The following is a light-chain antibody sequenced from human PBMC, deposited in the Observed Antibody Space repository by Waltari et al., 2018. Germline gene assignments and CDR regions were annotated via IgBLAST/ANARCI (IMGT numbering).Light chain of an antibody. V-gene: IGKV4-1*01. CDR3: QQYYSPLSFT. J-gene: IGKJ2*01. Sequence: DVVVTQSPDSLAVSLGERATINCKSSQSVLSSSDNRHYLPWYHQKPGQPPKRLIYWSASRESGVPDRFTGSGSGTDFTLTISSLQAEDVAVYYCQQYYSPLSFTFGQGTKVEIK. CDR2: WSA. CDR1: QSVLSSSDNRHY.